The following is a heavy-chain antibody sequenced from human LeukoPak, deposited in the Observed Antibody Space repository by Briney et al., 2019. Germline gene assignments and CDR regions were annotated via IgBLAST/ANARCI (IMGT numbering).Heavy chain of an antibody. V-gene: IGHV4-4*07. D-gene: IGHD3-10*01. CDR3: ARVYYGSGSYYNVFPDAFDI. CDR2: IYTSGST. Sequence: NTSETLSLTCTVSGGSISSYYWSWIRQPAGKGLEWIGRIYTSGSTNYNPSLKSRVTMSVDTSKNQFSLKLSSVTAADTAVYYCARVYYGSGSYYNVFPDAFDIWGQGTMVTVSS. J-gene: IGHJ3*02. CDR1: GGSISSYY.